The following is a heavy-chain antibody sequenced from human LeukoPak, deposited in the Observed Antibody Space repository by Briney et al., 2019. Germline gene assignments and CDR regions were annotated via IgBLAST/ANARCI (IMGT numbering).Heavy chain of an antibody. CDR2: ISYDGSNK. CDR3: AKESEYSSGWSHFDY. J-gene: IGHJ4*02. Sequence: GGSLRLSCAASGFTFSSYGMHWVRQDPGKGLEWVAVISYDGSNKYYADSVKGRFTISRDNSKNTLYLQMNSLRAEDTAVYYCAKESEYSSGWSHFDYWGQGTLVTVSS. CDR1: GFTFSSYG. V-gene: IGHV3-30*18. D-gene: IGHD6-19*01.